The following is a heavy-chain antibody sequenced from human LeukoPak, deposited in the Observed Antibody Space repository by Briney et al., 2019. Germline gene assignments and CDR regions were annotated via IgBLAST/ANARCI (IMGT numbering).Heavy chain of an antibody. V-gene: IGHV4-30-4*01. Sequence: SQTLPLTCTVSGGSISSGDYYWSWIRQPPGKGLEWIGYIYYSGSTYYNPSLKSRVTISVDTSKNQFSLKLSSVTAADTAVYYCARDQTGDYYDSSGYYSWFDPWGQGTLVTVSS. J-gene: IGHJ5*02. CDR2: IYYSGST. CDR1: GGSISSGDYY. CDR3: ARDQTGDYYDSSGYYSWFDP. D-gene: IGHD3-22*01.